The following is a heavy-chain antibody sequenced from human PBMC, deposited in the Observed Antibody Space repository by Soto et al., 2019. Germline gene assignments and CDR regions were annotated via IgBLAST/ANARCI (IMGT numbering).Heavy chain of an antibody. CDR2: TFHDGTA. V-gene: IGHV4-4*02. CDR3: ARLVYDTRLNYMYFDF. CDR1: GVSISSGNW. Sequence: PLETLSLTCAVSGVSISSGNWWTWVRQTPQRGLEYIGETFHDGTANYYPSFERRVAISVDTSKNQFSLKLTSVTAADTAIYFCARLVYDTRLNYMYFDFWGKGALVTVS. D-gene: IGHD2-8*01. J-gene: IGHJ4*02.